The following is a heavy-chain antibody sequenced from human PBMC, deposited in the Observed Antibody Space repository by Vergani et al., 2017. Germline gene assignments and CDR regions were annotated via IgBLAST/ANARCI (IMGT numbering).Heavy chain of an antibody. CDR2: IYPGDSDT. V-gene: IGHV5-51*03. D-gene: IGHD1-14*01. CDR3: AKPYGASTGPFQY. CDR1: GYTFTTHW. J-gene: IGHJ4*02. Sequence: EIQLVQSGTEVKKTGESLRISCKTSGYTFTTHWIGWVRQVPGKGLEWMGLIYPGDSDTTYSPPFQGQATITVDPSGSTAFLQWSRLKTSDSAMYYCAKPYGASTGPFQYWGQGTLVTVS.